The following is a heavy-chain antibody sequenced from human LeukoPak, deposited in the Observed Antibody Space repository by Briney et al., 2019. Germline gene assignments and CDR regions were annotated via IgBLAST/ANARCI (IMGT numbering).Heavy chain of an antibody. Sequence: GGSLRLSCAASGFTVSSNYMSWVRQAPGKGLEWVSVIYSGGSTYYADSVRGRFTISRDNSKNTLYLQMNSLRAEDTAVYYCARVGAVRHAFDIWGQGTMVTVSS. CDR3: ARVGAVRHAFDI. V-gene: IGHV3-53*01. D-gene: IGHD3-10*01. CDR2: IYSGGST. CDR1: GFTVSSNY. J-gene: IGHJ3*02.